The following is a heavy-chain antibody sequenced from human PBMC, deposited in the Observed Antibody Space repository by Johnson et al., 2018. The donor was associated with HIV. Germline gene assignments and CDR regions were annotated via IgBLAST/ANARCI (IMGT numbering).Heavy chain of an antibody. CDR3: AREDEGSTGYDSSGYYPFDI. CDR2: INWNGGST. Sequence: VQLVESGGGLVQPGRSLRLSCTASGFTFDDYGMSWVRQAPGKGLEWVSGINWNGGSTGYADSVKGRFTISRDNAKNSLYLQMNSLRVEDTALYYCAREDEGSTGYDSSGYYPFDIWGQGTMVTVSS. V-gene: IGHV3-20*04. CDR1: GFTFDDYG. D-gene: IGHD3-22*01. J-gene: IGHJ3*02.